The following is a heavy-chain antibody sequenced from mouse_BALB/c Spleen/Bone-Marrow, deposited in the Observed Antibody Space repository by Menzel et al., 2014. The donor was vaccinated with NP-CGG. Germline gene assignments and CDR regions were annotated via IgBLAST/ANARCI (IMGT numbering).Heavy chain of an antibody. CDR1: GFTFSDYG. D-gene: IGHD2-3*01. CDR2: ISNLAYSI. CDR3: ARAGYDGYPWYFDV. V-gene: IGHV5-15*02. Sequence: EVQREESGGGLVQPGGSRKLSCAASGFTFSDYGMAWVRQAPGKGPEWVAFISNLAYSIYYADTVTGRFTISRENAKNTLYLEISSLRSEDSAMYYCARAGYDGYPWYFDVWGAGTTVTVSS. J-gene: IGHJ1*01.